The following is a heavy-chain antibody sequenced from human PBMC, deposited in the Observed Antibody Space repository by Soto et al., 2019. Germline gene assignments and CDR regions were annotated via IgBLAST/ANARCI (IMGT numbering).Heavy chain of an antibody. CDR2: IIAYNGNT. CDR3: ARDRDIVVVPAADYFDY. J-gene: IGHJ4*02. D-gene: IGHD2-2*01. V-gene: IGHV1-18*01. CDR1: GYTFTSYG. Sequence: QVQLVQSGAEVKKPGDSVQVSCKASGYTFTSYGISWVRQAPGQGLEWMGWIIAYNGNTNYAQKLQGRVTMTTDTSTSTDYMELRSLRSEYTAVYYWARDRDIVVVPAADYFDYWGQGTLVTVSS.